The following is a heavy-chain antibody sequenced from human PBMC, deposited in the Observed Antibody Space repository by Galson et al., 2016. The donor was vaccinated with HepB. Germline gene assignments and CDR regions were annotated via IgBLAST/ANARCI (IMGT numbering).Heavy chain of an antibody. J-gene: IGHJ5*02. CDR1: GYTFTSYG. D-gene: IGHD6-13*01. CDR2: ISAYTGYT. CDR3: ATSTSSWINWFAP. V-gene: IGHV1-18*01. Sequence: SVKVSCKASGYTFTSYGISWVRQAPGQGLEWMGWISAYTGYTNYAQELQGRVTMTTDTSTSTAYMELRSLGSDDTAVYYCATSTSSWINWFAPWGQGTLVTVSS.